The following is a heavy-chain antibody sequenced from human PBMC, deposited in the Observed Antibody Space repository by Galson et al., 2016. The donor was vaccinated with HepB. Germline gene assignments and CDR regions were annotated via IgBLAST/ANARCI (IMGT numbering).Heavy chain of an antibody. V-gene: IGHV3-74*01. CDR1: GFPFNSFW. CDR3: ARENHGRFDY. J-gene: IGHJ4*02. Sequence: SLRLSCAASGFPFNSFWMDWVRQAPGKGLVWVSRLTSEGLTTYADFVEGRFSISRDNARNTLLLQMDSLRVEDTAVYYCARENHGRFDYWGQGALVSVPS. D-gene: IGHD5-24*01. CDR2: LTSEGLT.